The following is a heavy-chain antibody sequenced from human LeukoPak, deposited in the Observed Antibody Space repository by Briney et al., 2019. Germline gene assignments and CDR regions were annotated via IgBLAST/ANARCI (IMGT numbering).Heavy chain of an antibody. CDR3: ARSQSSSWHSGLNWFDL. J-gene: IGHJ5*02. D-gene: IGHD6-13*01. V-gene: IGHV1-18*01. CDR1: GYSFTNYG. Sequence: ASVKVSCKSSGYSFTNYGISWVRQAPGQGLEWMGWISAYNGFTNYAQKFQGRVTMTTDTSTSSAYMELRSLRSDDAAVYYCARSQSSSWHSGLNWFDLWGQGTLVTVSS. CDR2: ISAYNGFT.